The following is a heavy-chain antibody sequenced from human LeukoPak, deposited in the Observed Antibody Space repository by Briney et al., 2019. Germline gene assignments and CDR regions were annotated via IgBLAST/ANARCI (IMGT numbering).Heavy chain of an antibody. J-gene: IGHJ4*02. CDR2: IWPSGDKT. Sequence: GGSLRLSCAASGFTFSTYSMNWVRRAPGKGLEWISVIWPSGDKTYYPNSVKGRFTISRDNSKGTLFLQMHSLTAEDTAVYFCAKDRSPDSGYDIDSWGQGALVTVSS. CDR3: AKDRSPDSGYDIDS. D-gene: IGHD5-12*01. V-gene: IGHV3-23*01. CDR1: GFTFSTYS.